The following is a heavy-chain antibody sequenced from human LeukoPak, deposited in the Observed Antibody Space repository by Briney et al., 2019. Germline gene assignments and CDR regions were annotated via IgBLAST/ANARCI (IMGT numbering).Heavy chain of an antibody. V-gene: IGHV4-61*02. CDR1: GGSISSSNYY. Sequence: PSQTLSLTCSVSGGSISSSNYYWSWIRQPAGKGLEWIGRIYTSESTNYNPSLKSRVTISADTSENQFSLKLSSVTAADTAVYYCARHFFDWFRMKWFDPWGQGTLVTVSS. J-gene: IGHJ5*02. D-gene: IGHD3-9*01. CDR3: ARHFFDWFRMKWFDP. CDR2: IYTSEST.